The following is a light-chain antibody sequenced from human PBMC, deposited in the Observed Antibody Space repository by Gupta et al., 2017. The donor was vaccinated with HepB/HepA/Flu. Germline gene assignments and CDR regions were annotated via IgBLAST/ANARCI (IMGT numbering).Light chain of an antibody. CDR1: QSLVYSDGHTY. CDR3: MQGTYWPLT. CDR2: KVS. Sequence: VVMTQSPLSLPVTLGQPASISCKSSQSLVYSDGHTYLNWFQQRPGQSPRRLIYKVSNRDSGVPDRFSGSGSGTDFTLKISRVEAEDVGVYYCMQGTYWPLTFGGGTKVEIK. V-gene: IGKV2-30*01. J-gene: IGKJ4*01.